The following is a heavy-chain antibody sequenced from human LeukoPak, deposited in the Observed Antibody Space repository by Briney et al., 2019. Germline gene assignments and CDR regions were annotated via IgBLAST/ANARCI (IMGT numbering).Heavy chain of an antibody. D-gene: IGHD6-13*01. CDR2: IIPIFGTA. CDR1: GGTFSSYA. V-gene: IGHV1-69*05. CDR3: ARGVGEIAAAMSYYYYMDV. J-gene: IGHJ6*03. Sequence: SVKVSCKASGGTFSSYAISWVRQAPGQGLEWMGRIIPIFGTANYAQKFQGRVTITTDESTGTAYMELGSLRSEDTAVYYCARGVGEIAAAMSYYYYMDVWGKGTTVTVSS.